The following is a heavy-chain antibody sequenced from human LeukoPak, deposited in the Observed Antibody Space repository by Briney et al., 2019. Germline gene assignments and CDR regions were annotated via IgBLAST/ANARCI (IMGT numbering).Heavy chain of an antibody. V-gene: IGHV1-18*01. CDR3: ARDDQDSSGYYGIDY. J-gene: IGHJ4*02. CDR1: GYSFTSYG. CDR2: ISAYNGNT. Sequence: GESLKISCKGSGYSFTSYGISWVRQAPGQGLGWMGWISAYNGNTNYAQKLQGRVTMTTDTSTSTAYMELRSLRSDDTAVYYCARDDQDSSGYYGIDYWGQGTLVTVSS. D-gene: IGHD3-22*01.